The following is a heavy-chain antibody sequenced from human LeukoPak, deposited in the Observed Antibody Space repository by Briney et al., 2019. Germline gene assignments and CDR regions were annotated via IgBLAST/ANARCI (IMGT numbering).Heavy chain of an antibody. CDR2: IDPKSGDT. V-gene: IGHV1-2*02. CDR1: GYTFTDYF. J-gene: IGHJ4*02. D-gene: IGHD2-2*01. CDR3: ARGLYCSSARCFAALRPPY. Sequence: ASVKVSCKASGYTFTDYFMHWLRQAPGQGLEWMGWIDPKSGDTNYSQKFQGRVAMTRDASITTAYMELSWLKSDDTAVYYCARGLYCSSARCFAALRPPYWGQGTLVTVSS.